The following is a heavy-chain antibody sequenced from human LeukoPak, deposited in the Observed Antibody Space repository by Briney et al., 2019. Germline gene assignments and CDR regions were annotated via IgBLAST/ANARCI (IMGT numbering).Heavy chain of an antibody. CDR1: GFTFSSYA. J-gene: IGHJ1*01. CDR3: ATKQWLVQSYFQH. D-gene: IGHD6-19*01. Sequence: GGSLRLSCAASGFTFSSYAMSWVRQAPGKGLEWVSAISGSGGSTYYADSVKGWFTISRDNSKNTLYLQMNSLRAEDTAVYYCATKQWLVQSYFQHWGQGTLVTFSS. CDR2: ISGSGGST. V-gene: IGHV3-23*01.